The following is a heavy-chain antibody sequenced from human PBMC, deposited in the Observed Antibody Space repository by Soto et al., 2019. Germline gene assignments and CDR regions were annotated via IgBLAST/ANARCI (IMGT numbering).Heavy chain of an antibody. D-gene: IGHD3-10*02. CDR3: ARYKVFGELLV. V-gene: IGHV1-18*01. J-gene: IGHJ4*02. CDR1: GYTFTSYG. CDR2: LSAYNGNT. Sequence: VQLVQSGAEVKKPGASVKVSCKASGYTFTSYGISWVRQAPGQGLELMGWLSAYNGNTNYAQKLQGRVTMTTDTSKITSYMELRSLRSYDTAVYYCARYKVFGELLVWGQGTLVIGSS.